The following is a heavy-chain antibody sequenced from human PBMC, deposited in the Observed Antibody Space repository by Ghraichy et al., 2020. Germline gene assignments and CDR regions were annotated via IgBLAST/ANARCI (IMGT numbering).Heavy chain of an antibody. CDR1: GFTFSSYS. V-gene: IGHV3-21*01. J-gene: IGHJ4*02. CDR2: ISTSSSYI. CDR3: ARADSSWTGKRIDY. Sequence: GGSLRLSCAASGFTFSSYSMNWVRQAPGKGLEWVSSISTSSSYIYYADSVKGRFTISRDNAKNSLYLQMNSLRAEDTAVYYCARADSSWTGKRIDYWGQGTLVTVSS. D-gene: IGHD6-13*01.